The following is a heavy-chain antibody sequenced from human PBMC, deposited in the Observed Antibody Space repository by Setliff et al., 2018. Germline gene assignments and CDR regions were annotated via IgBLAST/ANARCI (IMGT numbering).Heavy chain of an antibody. CDR2: IFYSGST. V-gene: IGHV4-59*11. CDR3: ARGGYYMDV. Sequence: SETLSLTCTVFDGSMSSHYWSWIRQPPDKGLEWIGYIFYSGSTNYSPSLKSRVTISIDTSKNHFFLKLSSVTAADTAVYYCARGGYYMDVWGKGTTVTVS. CDR1: DGSMSSHY. J-gene: IGHJ6*03.